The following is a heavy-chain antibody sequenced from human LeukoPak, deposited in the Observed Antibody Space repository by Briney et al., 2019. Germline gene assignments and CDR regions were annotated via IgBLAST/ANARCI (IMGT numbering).Heavy chain of an antibody. CDR3: AKGAYDYIEIAYFDS. Sequence: GGSLRLSCAASGFTSTNYAMNWVRQAPGKGLESVSVLIGRSGSTDYADSVKGRFTISRDISKNTLFLQMNSLRAEDTAIYYCAKGAYDYIEIAYFDSWGQGTLVTVSS. V-gene: IGHV3-23*01. J-gene: IGHJ4*02. D-gene: IGHD5-12*01. CDR2: LIGRSGST. CDR1: GFTSTNYA.